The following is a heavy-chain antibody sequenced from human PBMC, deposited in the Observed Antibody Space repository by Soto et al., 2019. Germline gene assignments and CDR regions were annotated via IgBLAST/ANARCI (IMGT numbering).Heavy chain of an antibody. J-gene: IGHJ6*02. V-gene: IGHV1-3*01. Sequence: QVQLVQSGAEVKKPGASVKVSCKASGYTFTNYGIDWVRQAPGQRLEWLGRINAGNGDTDRSPGFQGRVTITRDASATIAYMELSSLTSEDTAVYYCVSNQKGTYTGMDVWGQGTTVTVSS. CDR3: VSNQKGTYTGMDV. CDR2: INAGNGDT. CDR1: GYTFTNYG. D-gene: IGHD5-18*01.